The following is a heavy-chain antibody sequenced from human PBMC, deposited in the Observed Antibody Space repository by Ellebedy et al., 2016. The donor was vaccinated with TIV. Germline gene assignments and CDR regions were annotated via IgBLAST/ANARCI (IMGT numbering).Heavy chain of an antibody. V-gene: IGHV4-59*08. J-gene: IGHJ4*02. CDR3: ARHFNSGTYPLDY. D-gene: IGHD3-10*01. CDR2: IYYNGNT. Sequence: SETLSLTXTVSGGPISNYYWSWFRQPPGKRLEWIAYIYYNGNTNYNPSLKSRVTISVATSENQFSLRLTSVTAADTAVYYCARHFNSGTYPLDYWGPGTLVTVSS. CDR1: GGPISNYY.